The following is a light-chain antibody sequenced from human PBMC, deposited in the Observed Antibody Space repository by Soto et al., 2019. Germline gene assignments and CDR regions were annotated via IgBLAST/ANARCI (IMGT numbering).Light chain of an antibody. CDR3: QQRDTRPLT. Sequence: EIVLTQSPATLSLSPGERATLSCRASQSVSTYLAWYQQKPGQAPRLVIYDALNRATGIPARFSGSGSGTDFTLTISSLEPEDVAVYYCQQRDTRPLTFGGGTKVEIK. J-gene: IGKJ4*01. V-gene: IGKV3-11*01. CDR1: QSVSTY. CDR2: DAL.